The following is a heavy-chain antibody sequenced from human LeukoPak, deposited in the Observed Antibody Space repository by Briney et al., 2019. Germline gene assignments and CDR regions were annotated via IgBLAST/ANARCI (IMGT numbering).Heavy chain of an antibody. V-gene: IGHV4-59*02. J-gene: IGHJ3*02. CDR2: VSYLEPS. CDR3: ARGRERWLQLGYAFDI. D-gene: IGHD5-24*01. CDR1: GASSIPPT. Sequence: SETLSLTATAPGASSIPPTGVWFRRPQGRDLDGIEYVSYLEPSYYNPSLKNRITLSLDTSHNRFSLTFTSVTAADTAVYYCARGRERWLQLGYAFDIWGQGTMVTVSS.